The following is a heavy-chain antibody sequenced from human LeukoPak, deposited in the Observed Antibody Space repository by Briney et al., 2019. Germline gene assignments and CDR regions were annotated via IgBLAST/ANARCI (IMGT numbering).Heavy chain of an antibody. CDR1: GFTFSNYA. CDR2: ISYDGSNK. Sequence: GKSLRLSCAASGFTFSNYAMHWVRQAPGKGLEWVAVISYDGSNKYYADSVKGRFTISRDNSKNTLYLQMNSLRAEDTAVYYCARDANRYRGAFDIWGQGTMVTVSS. CDR3: ARDANRYRGAFDI. V-gene: IGHV3-30-3*01. J-gene: IGHJ3*02. D-gene: IGHD1-14*01.